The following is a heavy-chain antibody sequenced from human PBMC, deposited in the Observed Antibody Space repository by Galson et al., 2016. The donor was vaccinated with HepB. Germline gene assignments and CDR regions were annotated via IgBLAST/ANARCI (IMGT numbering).Heavy chain of an antibody. CDR2: VYHSGTT. CDR1: DGSISSGGYS. CDR3: RFDVVRGVPKEY. Sequence: TLSLTCGVSDGSISSGGYSWNWIRQPPGKGLEWIGYVYHSGTTSYNPSLKSRLTISIDRSKNQFSLKLNSVTAADTAEYYCRFDVVRGVPKEYWGQGTLATVSS. V-gene: IGHV4-30-2*01. J-gene: IGHJ4*02. D-gene: IGHD3-10*01.